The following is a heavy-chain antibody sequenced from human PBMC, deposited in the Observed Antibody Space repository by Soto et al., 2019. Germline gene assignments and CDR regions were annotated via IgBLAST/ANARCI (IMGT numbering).Heavy chain of an antibody. D-gene: IGHD5-18*01. CDR1: GYTFSSYA. CDR3: LVDTAMVTDY. Sequence: SCKASGYTFSSYAMSWVRQAPGKGLEWVSAISGSGGSTYYADSVKGRFTISRDNSKNTLYLQMNSLRAEDTAVYYCLVDTAMVTDYWGQGTLVTVSS. J-gene: IGHJ4*02. V-gene: IGHV3-23*01. CDR2: ISGSGGST.